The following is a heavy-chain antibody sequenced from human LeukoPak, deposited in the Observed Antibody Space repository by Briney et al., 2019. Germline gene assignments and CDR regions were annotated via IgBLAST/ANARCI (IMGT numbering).Heavy chain of an antibody. CDR3: AKDPYGDYVSGNWFVP. V-gene: IGHV3-30*18. CDR2: ISYDGSNK. D-gene: IGHD4-17*01. CDR1: GFTFSSYG. J-gene: IGHJ5*02. Sequence: GGSLRLSCAASGFTFSSYGMHWVRQAPGKGLEWVAVISYDGSNKYYADSVKGRFTISRDNSKNTLYLQMNSLRAEDTAVYYCAKDPYGDYVSGNWFVPSGQGTLVTVSS.